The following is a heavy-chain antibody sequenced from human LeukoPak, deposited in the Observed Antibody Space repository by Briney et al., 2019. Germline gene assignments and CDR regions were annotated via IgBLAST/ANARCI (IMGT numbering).Heavy chain of an antibody. V-gene: IGHV4-39*01. CDR2: IHYSGST. Sequence: SETLSLTCTVSGGSISSGSYYWGWIRQPPGKGLEWIGRIHYSGSTYYNPSLQSRVTISIDTSKNQFSLKLSSVTAADTAAYYCARLTSNGATYFEYWGQGTLVTVSS. CDR1: GGSISSGSYY. D-gene: IGHD2-2*01. CDR3: ARLTSNGATYFEY. J-gene: IGHJ4*02.